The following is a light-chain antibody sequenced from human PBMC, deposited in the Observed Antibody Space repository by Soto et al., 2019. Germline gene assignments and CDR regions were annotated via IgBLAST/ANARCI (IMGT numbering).Light chain of an antibody. CDR3: QQYGTSEII. CDR1: QSLTNSF. CDR2: DTS. Sequence: GLTQSPGTLSLSPGERATLSCRASQSLTNSFIAWYQQRPGQAPRLLIYDTSSRASGIPDRFSGSGFGTDFTLTISRLETEDFAVFYCQQYGTSEIIFGQGTRLEI. J-gene: IGKJ5*01. V-gene: IGKV3-20*01.